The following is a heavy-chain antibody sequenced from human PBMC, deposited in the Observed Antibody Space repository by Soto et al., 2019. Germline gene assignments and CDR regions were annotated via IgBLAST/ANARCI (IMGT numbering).Heavy chain of an antibody. CDR1: GGSISSGDYY. J-gene: IGHJ4*02. CDR2: IYYSGST. Sequence: QVQLQESGPGLVKPSQTLSLTCTVSGGSISSGDYYWSWIRQPPGKGLEWIGYIYYSGSTYYNPSLKSRLTISVDTSKNQFSLRLSSVTAADTAVYYCASSRFGYIFYDYWGQGTLVTVSS. D-gene: IGHD1-1*01. CDR3: ASSRFGYIFYDY. V-gene: IGHV4-30-4*01.